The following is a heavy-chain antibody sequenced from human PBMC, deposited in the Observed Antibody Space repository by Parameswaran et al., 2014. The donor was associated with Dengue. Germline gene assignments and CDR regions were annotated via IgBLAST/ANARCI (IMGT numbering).Heavy chain of an antibody. J-gene: IGHJ4*02. V-gene: IGHV4-39*01. Sequence: WIRQPPGKGLEWIGYIYYTGKTYYNSSLKSRVTVSVDTSKSQFSLKLSSVTAADTAVYYCARIAASANSDYPGTFDYWGQGTLVTVSS. CDR3: ARIAASANSDYPGTFDY. D-gene: IGHD3-22*01. CDR2: IYYTGKT.